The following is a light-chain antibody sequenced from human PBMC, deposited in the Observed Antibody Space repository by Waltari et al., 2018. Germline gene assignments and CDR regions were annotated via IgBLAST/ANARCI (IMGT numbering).Light chain of an antibody. CDR3: QQSYGSPRT. V-gene: IGKV1-39*01. Sequence: DIQMTQSPSSLSASVGDRVTITCRASQSVSTYLHWYQHKPGKVPKLLIYAASTLQGGVPSRFSGSGSGTDFTLTISSLQPEDFATYFCQQSYGSPRTFGQGTKVEIK. CDR2: AAS. J-gene: IGKJ1*01. CDR1: QSVSTY.